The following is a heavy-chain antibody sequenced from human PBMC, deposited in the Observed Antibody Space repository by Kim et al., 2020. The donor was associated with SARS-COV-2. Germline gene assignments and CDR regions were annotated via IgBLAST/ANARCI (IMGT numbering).Heavy chain of an antibody. J-gene: IGHJ5*02. Sequence: ASVKVSCKASGYTFTSYAMHWVRQAPGQRLEWMGWINAGNGNTKYSQKFQGRVTITRDTSASTAYMELSSLRSEDTAVYYCARVADDYSNYLAWFDPWGQGTLVTVSS. V-gene: IGHV1-3*01. D-gene: IGHD4-4*01. CDR3: ARVADDYSNYLAWFDP. CDR2: INAGNGNT. CDR1: GYTFTSYA.